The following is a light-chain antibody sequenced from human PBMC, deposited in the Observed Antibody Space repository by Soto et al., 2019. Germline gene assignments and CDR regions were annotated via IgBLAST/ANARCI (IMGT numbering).Light chain of an antibody. V-gene: IGKV1-5*01. J-gene: IGKJ1*01. CDR2: HVS. CDR3: QQYISFST. Sequence: DIQMTQSPSTLSASVGDRVTIACRASQTINNWLAWYQQKPGKAPKLLIYHVSTLESGVPSRFSGSGSGTEFTLTISSLQPDDFATYYCQQYISFSTFGQGTKVEIK. CDR1: QTINNW.